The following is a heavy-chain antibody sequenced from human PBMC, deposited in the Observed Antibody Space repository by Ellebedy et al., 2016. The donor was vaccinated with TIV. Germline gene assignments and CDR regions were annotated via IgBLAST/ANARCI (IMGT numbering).Heavy chain of an antibody. CDR1: GFSLSTSGVG. Sequence: SGPTLVXPTQTLTLTCTFSGFSLSTSGVGVGWIRQPPGKALEWLAIIYWDDPRHYSPSLKSRLTISKDTAKNQVVLTMTNMDPVDTATYYCARTNYYGFTDYFDYWGQGALVTVSS. J-gene: IGHJ4*02. D-gene: IGHD3-10*01. CDR2: IYWDDPR. CDR3: ARTNYYGFTDYFDY. V-gene: IGHV2-5*02.